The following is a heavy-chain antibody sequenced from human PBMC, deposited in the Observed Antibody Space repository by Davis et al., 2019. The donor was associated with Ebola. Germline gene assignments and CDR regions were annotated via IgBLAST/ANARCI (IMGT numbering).Heavy chain of an antibody. CDR3: AKDDSSSSGPDY. D-gene: IGHD6-6*01. V-gene: IGHV3-30*02. Sequence: GESLKISCAASGFTFSSYGMHWVRQTPGKGLEWVAFIQYGGTKEFYAESVKGRFTISRDNSKNTLYLQMNSLRAEDTAVYYCAKDDSSSSGPDYWGQGTLVTVSS. CDR2: IQYGGTKE. CDR1: GFTFSSYG. J-gene: IGHJ4*02.